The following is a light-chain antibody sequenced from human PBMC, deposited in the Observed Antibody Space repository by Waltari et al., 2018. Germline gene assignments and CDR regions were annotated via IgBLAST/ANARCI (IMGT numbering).Light chain of an antibody. Sequence: SALTQPASVSVAPGQSITSFRTLTSIVGDVYTYPSGSHHHPGKATKPMIYEVSKLPSGVSNRFSGSKSGNSASLTISGLQAEDEADYYCSSYTRSNTVVFGGGTKVTVL. J-gene: IGLJ2*01. CDR3: SSYTRSNTVV. CDR1: SIVGDVYTY. CDR2: EVS. V-gene: IGLV2-14*01.